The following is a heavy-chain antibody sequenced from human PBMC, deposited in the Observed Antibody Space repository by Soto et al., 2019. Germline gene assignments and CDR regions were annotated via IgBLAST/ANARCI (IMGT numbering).Heavy chain of an antibody. D-gene: IGHD2-2*01. CDR3: AKSVVVVPAAPSAFDI. CDR1: GFTFSSYA. Sequence: EVQLLESGGGLVQPGGSLRLSCAASGFTFSSYAMSWVRQAPGKGLEWVSAISGSGGSTYYADSVKGRFTISRDNSKNTLYLQMNSLRAEDTAVYYCAKSVVVVPAAPSAFDIWKQGTMVTVSS. V-gene: IGHV3-23*01. CDR2: ISGSGGST. J-gene: IGHJ3*02.